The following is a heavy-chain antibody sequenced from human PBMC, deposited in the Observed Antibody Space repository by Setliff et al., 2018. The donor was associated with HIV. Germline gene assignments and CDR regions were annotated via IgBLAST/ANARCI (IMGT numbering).Heavy chain of an antibody. CDR3: ARGALSLTMTKLLSFFDS. V-gene: IGHV4-31*03. CDR2: IYYNGSS. Sequence: SETLSLTCTVSGASIGSGRSYWSWIRQHPGKGLEWIGNIYYNGSSYHNPSLKSRVTISVVTSKSHFSLKMTSVTAADTSIYFCARGALSLTMTKLLSFFDSWGQGTQVTVSS. J-gene: IGHJ4*02. D-gene: IGHD3-22*01. CDR1: GASIGSGRSY.